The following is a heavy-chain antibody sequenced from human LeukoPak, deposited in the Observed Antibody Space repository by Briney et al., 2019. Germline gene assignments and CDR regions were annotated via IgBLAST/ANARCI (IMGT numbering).Heavy chain of an antibody. CDR1: GFTFSSYE. D-gene: IGHD3-10*01. Sequence: GGSLRLSCAASGFTFSSYEMNWVRQAPGKGLEWVSYISNSGSTIYYTDSVKGRFTISGDNAKNSLYLQMNSLRAEDTAVYYCARGIWFGEGYYFYMDVWGKGTTVTISS. CDR2: ISNSGSTI. CDR3: ARGIWFGEGYYFYMDV. V-gene: IGHV3-48*03. J-gene: IGHJ6*03.